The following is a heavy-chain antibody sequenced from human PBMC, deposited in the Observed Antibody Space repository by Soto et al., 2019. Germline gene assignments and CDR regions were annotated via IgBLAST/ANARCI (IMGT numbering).Heavy chain of an antibody. Sequence: EVQLLESGGGLVQPGGSLRLSCAASGFTFSSYAMSWVRQAPGQGLEWVSAISGSGGSTYYADSVRGRFAISRDNSKNTLYLQMNSLRAEDTAVYYCAKDPVNRPNYVFDYWGQGTLVTVSS. D-gene: IGHD4-4*01. CDR2: ISGSGGST. J-gene: IGHJ4*02. CDR3: AKDPVNRPNYVFDY. CDR1: GFTFSSYA. V-gene: IGHV3-23*01.